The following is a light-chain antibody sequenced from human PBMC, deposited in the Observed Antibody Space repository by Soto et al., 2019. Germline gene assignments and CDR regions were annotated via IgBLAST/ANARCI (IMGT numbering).Light chain of an antibody. Sequence: EVVLTQSAGTLSLSPGERATLSCRASQTISGLAWYQQKPGQAPRLLIYGASNRATGIPDRFSGSGSGTDFALTISRLEPEDFAVYYCQQYAAFGQGTKVDIK. V-gene: IGKV3-20*01. CDR3: QQYAA. CDR1: QTISG. CDR2: GAS. J-gene: IGKJ1*01.